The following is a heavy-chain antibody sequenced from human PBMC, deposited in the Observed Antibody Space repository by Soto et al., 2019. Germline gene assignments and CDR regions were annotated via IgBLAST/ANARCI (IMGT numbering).Heavy chain of an antibody. V-gene: IGHV4-34*01. CDR3: ARGSEGYYYYGMDV. J-gene: IGHJ6*02. CDR1: GGSFSGYY. Sequence: KTSETLSLTCAVYGGSFSGYYWSWIRQPPGKGLEWIGEINHSGSTNYNPSLKSRVTISVDTSKNQFSLKLSSVTAADTAVYYCARGSEGYYYYGMDVWGQGTTVTVSS. CDR2: INHSGST.